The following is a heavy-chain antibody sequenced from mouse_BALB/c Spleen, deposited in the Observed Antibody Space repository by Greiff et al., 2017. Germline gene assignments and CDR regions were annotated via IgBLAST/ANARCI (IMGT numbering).Heavy chain of an antibody. J-gene: IGHJ1*01. CDR3: ARERYGSSYWYFDV. CDR1: GFSLTSYG. Sequence: VQLVESGPGLVQPSQSLSITCTVSGFSLTSYGVHWVRQSPGKGLEWLGVMWSGGSTDYNAAFISRLSISKDNSKSQVFFKMNSLQADDTAIYYCARERYGSSYWYFDVWGAGTTVTVSS. D-gene: IGHD1-1*01. V-gene: IGHV2-4-1*01. CDR2: MWSGGST.